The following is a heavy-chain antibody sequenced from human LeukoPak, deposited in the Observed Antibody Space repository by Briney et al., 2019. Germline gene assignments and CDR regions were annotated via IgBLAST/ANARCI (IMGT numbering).Heavy chain of an antibody. D-gene: IGHD3-10*01. Sequence: PGGSLRLSCAASGFAFSSYNMNWVRQAPGKGLEWVSFISSGGSYIYYADSVKGRFTISRDNAKNSLYLQMNSLRAEDTAVYYCAKDRDGSGSYPDDYWGQGTLVIVSS. V-gene: IGHV3-21*04. J-gene: IGHJ4*02. CDR2: ISSGGSYI. CDR3: AKDRDGSGSYPDDY. CDR1: GFAFSSYN.